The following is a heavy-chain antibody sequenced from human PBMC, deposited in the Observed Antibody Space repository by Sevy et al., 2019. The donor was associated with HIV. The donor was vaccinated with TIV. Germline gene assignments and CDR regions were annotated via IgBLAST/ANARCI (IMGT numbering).Heavy chain of an antibody. CDR2: INPNSGGT. CDR1: GYTFTGYY. V-gene: IGHV1-2*02. CDR3: ARTYYDFWSGQLGEYGMDV. J-gene: IGHJ6*02. D-gene: IGHD3-3*01. Sequence: ASVKVSCKASGYTFTGYYMHWVRQAPGQGLEWMGWINPNSGGTNYAQKFQGRVTMTRDTSISTAYMELSRLRSDDTAVYYWARTYYDFWSGQLGEYGMDVWGQGTTVTVSS.